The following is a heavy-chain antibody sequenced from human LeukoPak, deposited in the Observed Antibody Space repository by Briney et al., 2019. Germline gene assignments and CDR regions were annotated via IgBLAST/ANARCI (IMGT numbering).Heavy chain of an antibody. V-gene: IGHV3-23*01. CDR1: GFTFSSYD. J-gene: IGHJ4*02. CDR2: ISGSGGST. Sequence: GGSLRLSCAASGFTFSSYDMSWVRQAPGKGLEWVSAISGSGGSTYYADSVKGRFTMSRDNSKNTLYPQMNSLRAEDTAVYYCAKERGLSGSYPFDYCGQGTLVTVSS. D-gene: IGHD1-26*01. CDR3: AKERGLSGSYPFDY.